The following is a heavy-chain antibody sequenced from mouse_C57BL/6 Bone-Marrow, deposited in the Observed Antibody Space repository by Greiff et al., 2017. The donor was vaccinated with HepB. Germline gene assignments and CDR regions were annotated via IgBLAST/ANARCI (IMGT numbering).Heavy chain of an antibody. V-gene: IGHV1-64*01. CDR2: IHPNSGST. Sequence: QVQLQQPGAELVKPGASVKLSCKASGYTFTSYWMHWVKQRPGQGLEWIGMIHPNSGSTNYNEKFKSKATLTVDKSSSTAYMQLSSLKSEDSAVYYCARRTPPGFDYWGQGTTLTVSS. CDR1: GYTFTSYW. J-gene: IGHJ2*01. CDR3: ARRTPPGFDY.